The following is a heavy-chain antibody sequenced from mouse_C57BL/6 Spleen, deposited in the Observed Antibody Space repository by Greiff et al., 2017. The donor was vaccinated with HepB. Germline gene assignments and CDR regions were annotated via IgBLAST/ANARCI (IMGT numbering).Heavy chain of an antibody. D-gene: IGHD1-2*01. Sequence: VQLQQSGPELVKPGASVKISCKASGYAFSSSWMNWVKQRPGKGLEWIGRIYPGDGDTNYNGKFKGKATLTADKSSSTAYMQLSSLTSEDSAVYFCARRGHYYGRDYWGQGTTLTVSS. V-gene: IGHV1-82*01. CDR2: IYPGDGDT. CDR3: ARRGHYYGRDY. CDR1: GYAFSSSW. J-gene: IGHJ2*01.